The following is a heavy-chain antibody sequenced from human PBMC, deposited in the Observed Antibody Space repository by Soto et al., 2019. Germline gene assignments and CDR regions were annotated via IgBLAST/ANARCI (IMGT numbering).Heavy chain of an antibody. D-gene: IGHD5-18*01. CDR3: AKEGGGYRQNWFDP. Sequence: VQLVESGGGVVQPGRSLRLSCAASGFTFSSYGMHWVRQAPGKGLEWVAVISYDGSNKYYADSVKGRFTISRDNSKNTLYLQMNSLRAEDTAVYYCAKEGGGYRQNWFDPWGQGTLVTVSS. CDR1: GFTFSSYG. CDR2: ISYDGSNK. V-gene: IGHV3-30*18. J-gene: IGHJ5*02.